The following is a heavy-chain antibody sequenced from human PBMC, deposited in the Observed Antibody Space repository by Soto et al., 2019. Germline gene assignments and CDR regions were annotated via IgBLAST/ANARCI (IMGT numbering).Heavy chain of an antibody. CDR1: GGTFSSYA. J-gene: IGHJ6*02. D-gene: IGHD3-9*01. CDR3: ARITIRYREPPPPYYYYGMDV. V-gene: IGHV1-69*01. Sequence: QVQLVQSGAEVKKPGSSVKVSCKASGGTFSSYAISWVRQAPGQGLEWMGGIIPIFGTANYAQKFQGRVTITADESTSTAYRELSSLRSEDTAVYYCARITIRYREPPPPYYYYGMDVWGQGTTVTVSS. CDR2: IIPIFGTA.